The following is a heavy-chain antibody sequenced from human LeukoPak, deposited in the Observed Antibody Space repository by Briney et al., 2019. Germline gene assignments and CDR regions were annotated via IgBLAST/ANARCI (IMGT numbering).Heavy chain of an antibody. CDR1: GGSISSGGYY. J-gene: IGHJ3*02. Sequence: SQTLSLTCAVSGGSISSGGYYWSWIRQPPGKGLEWIGYIYYSGSTNYNPSLKSRVTISVDTSKNQFSLKLSSVTAADTAVYYCARAPEVDYDILTGYYLPAAFDIWGQGTMVTVSS. D-gene: IGHD3-9*01. V-gene: IGHV4-61*08. CDR3: ARAPEVDYDILTGYYLPAAFDI. CDR2: IYYSGST.